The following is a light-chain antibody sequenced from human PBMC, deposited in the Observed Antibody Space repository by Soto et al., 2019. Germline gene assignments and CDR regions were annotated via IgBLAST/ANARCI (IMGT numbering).Light chain of an antibody. Sequence: DLQMTQSPSTLAASLGDRVNINCRARQSISVWLDWYRQKSGKAPKIMIYHASSLESGVPSRISGRGSGTEFSLTISSLQPDDVETFYCQQYNSFSRTFGQGTKVDIK. J-gene: IGKJ1*01. CDR3: QQYNSFSRT. V-gene: IGKV1-5*01. CDR1: QSISVW. CDR2: HAS.